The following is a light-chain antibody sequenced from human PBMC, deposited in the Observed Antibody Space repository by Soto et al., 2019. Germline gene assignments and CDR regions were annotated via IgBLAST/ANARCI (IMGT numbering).Light chain of an antibody. CDR3: QVRDSATDHWV. V-gene: IGLV3-21*02. CDR2: DDS. Sequence: SYELTQPPSVSVAPGQTARILCGGSNLGSRSVHWYQQKSGQPPILVVYDDSDRPSGIPDRFSGSNSGNTATLTISRFEAGDEADYYCQVRDSATDHWVFGGGTKVTVL. J-gene: IGLJ3*02. CDR1: NLGSRS.